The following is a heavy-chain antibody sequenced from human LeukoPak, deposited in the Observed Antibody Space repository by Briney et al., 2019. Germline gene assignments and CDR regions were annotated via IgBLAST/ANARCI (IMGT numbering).Heavy chain of an antibody. CDR3: ARDRSSWGYYFDY. CDR1: GGSISSYY. V-gene: IGHV4-59*01. J-gene: IGHJ4*02. D-gene: IGHD6-19*01. Sequence: SETLSLTCTVSGGSISSYYWSWIRQPPGKGLEWIGYIYYSGSTNYNPSLKSRVTISVDTSKNQFSLKLSSVTAADTAVYYCARDRSSWGYYFDYWGQGTLVTVSS. CDR2: IYYSGST.